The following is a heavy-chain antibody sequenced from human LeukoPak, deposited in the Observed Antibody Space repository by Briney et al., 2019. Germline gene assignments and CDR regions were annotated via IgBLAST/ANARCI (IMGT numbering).Heavy chain of an antibody. CDR1: GFTFSSYS. V-gene: IGHV3-20*01. Sequence: TGGSLRLSCAASGFTFSSYSMNWVRQAPGKGLEWVSGINWIGGSTGYADSVKGRFTISRDNAKHSLYLQMNGLRAEDTAFHCAKNWGTFSWYFDLWGRGTLVTVSS. J-gene: IGHJ2*01. D-gene: IGHD7-27*01. CDR3: AKNWGTFSWYFDL. CDR2: INWIGGST.